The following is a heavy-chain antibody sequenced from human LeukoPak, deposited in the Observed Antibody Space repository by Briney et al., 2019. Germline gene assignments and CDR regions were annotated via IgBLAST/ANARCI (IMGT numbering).Heavy chain of an antibody. V-gene: IGHV1-2*06. CDR2: INPNSGGT. J-gene: IGHJ5*02. CDR3: ARGDFWSDWSDP. Sequence: ASVKVSCKASGYTFTGYYMHWVRQAPGQGLEWMGRINPNSGGTNYAQKFQGRVTMTRDTSISTAYMELRRLRSDDTAVYYCARGDFWSDWSDPWGQGTLVTVSS. D-gene: IGHD3-3*01. CDR1: GYTFTGYY.